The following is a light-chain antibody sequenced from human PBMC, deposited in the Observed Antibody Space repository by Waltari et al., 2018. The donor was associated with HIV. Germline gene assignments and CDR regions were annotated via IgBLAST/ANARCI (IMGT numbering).Light chain of an antibody. V-gene: IGKV1-39*01. CDR2: TAS. Sequence: DIQMTQSPSSLSASVGDRVTITCRARQSITSYLNWYKQKPGKAPKLLIYTASNLQSGVPARFSGSGSGTHFTLTVSSLQPEDFATYFCQQSYSFPPTFGLGTKLEI. CDR1: QSITSY. CDR3: QQSYSFPPT. J-gene: IGKJ2*01.